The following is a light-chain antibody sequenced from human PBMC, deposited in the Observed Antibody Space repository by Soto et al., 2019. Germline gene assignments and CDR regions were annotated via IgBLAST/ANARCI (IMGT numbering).Light chain of an antibody. Sequence: SYELTQPPSVSVSPGQTASITCSGDKLGDKYACWYQQKPGQSPVLVIYQDSKRPSGIPERFSGSNSGNTATLTISGTQAMDEADYYCQVWDDGSDQWAFGGGTKLTVL. CDR1: KLGDKY. CDR2: QDS. J-gene: IGLJ3*02. CDR3: QVWDDGSDQWA. V-gene: IGLV3-1*01.